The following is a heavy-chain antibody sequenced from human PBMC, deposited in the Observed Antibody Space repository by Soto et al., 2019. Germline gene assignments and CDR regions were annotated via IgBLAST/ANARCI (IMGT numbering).Heavy chain of an antibody. V-gene: IGHV3-23*01. D-gene: IGHD6-6*01. CDR2: ISDSGSLT. J-gene: IGHJ3*02. Sequence: VQLLESGGDLVHPGASLRLSCAASGFAFSSLPMSWVRQAPEKGLEWVAGISDSGSLTYNADSVRGRFTISRDNSKNTLYLQMNSLRAEDTAVYYCARRTFGSSRSFDIWGQGTMVTVSS. CDR1: GFAFSSLP. CDR3: ARRTFGSSRSFDI.